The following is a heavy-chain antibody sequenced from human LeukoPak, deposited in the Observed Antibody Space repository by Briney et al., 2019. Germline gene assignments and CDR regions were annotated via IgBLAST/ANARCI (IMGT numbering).Heavy chain of an antibody. J-gene: IGHJ4*02. D-gene: IGHD6-19*01. CDR3: ARRASSTGWSFDS. CDR2: IYPSESP. CDR1: GGSISSGGYY. V-gene: IGHV4-61*09. Sequence: PSQTLSLTCTVSGGSISSGGYYWSWIRQHPGKGLEWIGQIYPSESPKYNPSLESRVTMSVDTSKKQFSLQLTFVTVADMGVYYCARRASSTGWSFDSWGQGTQVAVSS.